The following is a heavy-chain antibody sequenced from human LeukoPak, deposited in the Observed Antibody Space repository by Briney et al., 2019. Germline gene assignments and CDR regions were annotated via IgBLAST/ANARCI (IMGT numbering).Heavy chain of an antibody. CDR1: GYIFTDYY. J-gene: IGHJ4*02. CDR2: INPNSGGT. Sequence: ASVKVSCKASGYIFTDYYMHWVRHAPGQGLEWMGWINPNSGGTNYAQKFQGRVTMTRDTSISTAYMELSRLRSDDTAVYYCARDRRVSGRDYWGQGTLVTVSS. CDR3: ARDRRVSGRDY. D-gene: IGHD6-19*01. V-gene: IGHV1-2*02.